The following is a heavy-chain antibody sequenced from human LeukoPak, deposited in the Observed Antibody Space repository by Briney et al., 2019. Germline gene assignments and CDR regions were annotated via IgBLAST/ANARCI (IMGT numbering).Heavy chain of an antibody. CDR3: TGTYYDFWSGYTQLDY. J-gene: IGHJ4*02. D-gene: IGHD3-3*01. CDR2: IRSKGNSYAT. V-gene: IGHV3-73*01. Sequence: GGSLRLSCAASGFTFSGSAMHWVRQASGKGLEWVGRIRSKGNSYATAYVASVKGRFTISRDDSKNTAYLQMNSVKTEDTAVYYCTGTYYDFWSGYTQLDYWGQGTLVTVSS. CDR1: GFTFSGSA.